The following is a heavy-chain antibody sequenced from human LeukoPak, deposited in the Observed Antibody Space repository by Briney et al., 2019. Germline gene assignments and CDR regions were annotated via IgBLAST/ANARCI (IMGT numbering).Heavy chain of an antibody. CDR3: ARDAADGATPDH. Sequence: GGSLRLSCAASGFTFSSYAMSWVRQAPGKGLEWVSAISGSGGSTYYADSVKGRFTISRDNAKNSLYLQMNSLRAEDTAVYYCARDAADGATPDHWGQGTLVTVSS. CDR2: ISGSGGST. J-gene: IGHJ4*02. D-gene: IGHD4-17*01. CDR1: GFTFSSYA. V-gene: IGHV3-23*01.